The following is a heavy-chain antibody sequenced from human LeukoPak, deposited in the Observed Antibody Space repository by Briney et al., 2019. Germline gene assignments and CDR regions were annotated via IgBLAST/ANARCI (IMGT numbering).Heavy chain of an antibody. J-gene: IGHJ4*02. CDR1: GGSFSGYY. CDR2: INHSGST. D-gene: IGHD4-17*01. CDR3: ARDYGLDY. Sequence: MASETLSLTCAVYGGSFSGYYWSWIRQPPGKGLEWIGEINHSGSTNYNPSLKSRVTISVDTSKNQFSLKLSSVTAADTAVYYCARDYGLDYWGQGTLVTVSS. V-gene: IGHV4-34*01.